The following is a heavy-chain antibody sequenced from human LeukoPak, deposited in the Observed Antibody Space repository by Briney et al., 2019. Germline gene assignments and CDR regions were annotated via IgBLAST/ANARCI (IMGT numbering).Heavy chain of an antibody. CDR2: IYYSGST. J-gene: IGHJ3*02. V-gene: IGHV4-39*01. Sequence: SETLSLTCTVSGGSISSSSYYWGWIRQPPGKGLEWIGSIYYSGSTYYNPSPKSRVTISVDTSKNQFSLKLSSVTAADTAVYYCARPIQLWFDAFDIWGQGTMVTVSS. D-gene: IGHD5-18*01. CDR1: GGSISSSSYY. CDR3: ARPIQLWFDAFDI.